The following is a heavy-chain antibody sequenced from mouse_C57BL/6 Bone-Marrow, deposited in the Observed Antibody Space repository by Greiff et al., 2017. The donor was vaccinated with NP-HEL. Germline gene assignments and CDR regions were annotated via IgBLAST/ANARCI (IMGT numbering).Heavy chain of an antibody. J-gene: IGHJ2*01. CDR2: IDPEDGDT. V-gene: IGHV14-1*01. D-gene: IGHD1-1*01. CDR1: GFNIKDYY. Sequence: VQLQQSGAELVRPGASVKLSCTASGFNIKDYYMHWVKQRPEQGLEWIGRIDPEDGDTEYAPKFQGKATMTADTSSNTAYLQLSSLTSEDTAVYYCTTRFPITTAPFDYWGQGTTLTVSS. CDR3: TTRFPITTAPFDY.